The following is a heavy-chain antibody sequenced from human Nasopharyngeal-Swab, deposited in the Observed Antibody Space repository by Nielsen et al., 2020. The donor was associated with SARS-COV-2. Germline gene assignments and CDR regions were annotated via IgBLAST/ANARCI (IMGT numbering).Heavy chain of an antibody. CDR2: INDRGTT. D-gene: IGHD3-16*01. CDR1: GGSFSSSNYY. CDR3: ARGRYLGIYYYGIDV. J-gene: IGHJ6*02. Sequence: SETLTLTCTVSGGSFSSSNYYWDRHGQPPGKGLEWIGEINDRGTTNYSPSPKRRVTITVNTSKKQYLLKLSSVTAADTAVYYCARGRYLGIYYYGIDVWGQGTTVTVSS. V-gene: IGHV4-39*06.